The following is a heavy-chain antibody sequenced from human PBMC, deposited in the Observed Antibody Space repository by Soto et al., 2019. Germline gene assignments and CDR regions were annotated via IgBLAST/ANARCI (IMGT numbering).Heavy chain of an antibody. CDR2: ISSSSSYV. J-gene: IGHJ5*01. CDR3: ARDPSEGRVGNWFES. CDR1: GFTFSRYG. V-gene: IGHV3-21*06. Sequence: GGSLRLSCAASGFTFSRYGMNWLRQAPGKGLEWVASISSSSSYVYYADSVKGRFSTSRDNAKNILYLEMYALRTEDTAVYYCARDPSEGRVGNWFESWGQGTLVTVSS. D-gene: IGHD2-2*01.